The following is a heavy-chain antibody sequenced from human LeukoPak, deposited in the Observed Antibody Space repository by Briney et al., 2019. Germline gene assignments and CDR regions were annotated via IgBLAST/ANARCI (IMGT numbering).Heavy chain of an antibody. J-gene: IGHJ4*02. CDR1: GFTFSSYG. Sequence: GRSLRLSCADSGFTFSSYGMHWVRQAPGKGLEWVAVISYDGSNKYYADSVKGRFTISRDNAKSSLYLQMNSLRDEDTAVYYCARDGSPYGDYVTFFDYWGQGTLVTVSS. D-gene: IGHD4-17*01. V-gene: IGHV3-30*03. CDR3: ARDGSPYGDYVTFFDY. CDR2: ISYDGSNK.